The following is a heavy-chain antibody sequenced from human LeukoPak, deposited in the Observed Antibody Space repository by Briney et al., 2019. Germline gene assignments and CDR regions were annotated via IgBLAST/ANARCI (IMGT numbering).Heavy chain of an antibody. V-gene: IGHV4-30-4*02. D-gene: IGHD4-11*01. Sequence: SDTLSLTCTVSGGSISSYYWSWIRQPPGKGLEWIGYIYYSGRTYYNPSLKSRVTISVDTSKNQFSLRLSSVTAADTAVYYCARVPMTTLTFDIWGQGTMVTVSS. CDR1: GGSISSYY. CDR3: ARVPMTTLTFDI. CDR2: IYYSGRT. J-gene: IGHJ3*02.